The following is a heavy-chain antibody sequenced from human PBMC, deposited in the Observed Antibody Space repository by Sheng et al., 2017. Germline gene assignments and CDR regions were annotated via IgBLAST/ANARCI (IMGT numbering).Heavy chain of an antibody. CDR3: ARAPYYYGSGNWFDP. Sequence: QLQLQESGPGLVKPSETLSLTCTVSGGSISSSSYYWAWIRQPPGKGLEWIGTIYYSGSTYYNPPLKSRVTISVDTSKNQISLKVTSVTAADTAVYHCARAPYYYGSGNWFDPWGQGTLVTVSS. V-gene: IGHV4-39*07. CDR2: IYYSGST. CDR1: GGSISSSSYY. D-gene: IGHD3-10*01. J-gene: IGHJ5*02.